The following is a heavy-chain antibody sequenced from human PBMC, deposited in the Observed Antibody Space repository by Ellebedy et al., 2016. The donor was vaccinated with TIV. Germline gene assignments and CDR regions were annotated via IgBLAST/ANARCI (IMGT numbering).Heavy chain of an antibody. CDR2: ISGSSSHI. V-gene: IGHV3-21*01. Sequence: GESLKISCASSGFSFSDYSMNWVRQAPGKGLEWVSSISGSSSHIYYADSLKGRFTISRDNANNSLYLQLEGLRAEDTAVYYCARVLRTMVRGVMTWYMDVWGKGTTVTVSS. CDR3: ARVLRTMVRGVMTWYMDV. D-gene: IGHD3-10*01. CDR1: GFSFSDYS. J-gene: IGHJ6*03.